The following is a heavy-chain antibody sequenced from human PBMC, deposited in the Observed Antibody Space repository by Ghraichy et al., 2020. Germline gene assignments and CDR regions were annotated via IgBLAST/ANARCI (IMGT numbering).Heavy chain of an antibody. V-gene: IGHV3-9*01. Sequence: GGSLRLSCAASGFTFDDYAMHWVRQAPGKGLEWVSGISWNSGSIGYVDSVKGRFTISRDNARNSLYLQMNSLRAEDTALYYCAKDNWRYYGSGSYPYYYYFYGMDVWGQGTTVTVSS. J-gene: IGHJ6*02. CDR2: ISWNSGSI. CDR3: AKDNWRYYGSGSYPYYYYFYGMDV. D-gene: IGHD3-10*01. CDR1: GFTFDDYA.